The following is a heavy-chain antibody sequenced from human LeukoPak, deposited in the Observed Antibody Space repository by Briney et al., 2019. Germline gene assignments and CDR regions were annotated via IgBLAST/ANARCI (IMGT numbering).Heavy chain of an antibody. CDR2: FDPEDGET. D-gene: IGHD2-2*01. CDR1: GDTLNELS. Sequence: GASVKVSCKVSGDTLNELSMHWVRQAPGKGLEWMGGFDPEDGETIYAQKFQGRVTMTEDTSTDTAYMELSSLRSEDTAVYYCATVRYCSSTSCHQPYYYYYMDVWGKGTTVTVSS. V-gene: IGHV1-24*01. J-gene: IGHJ6*03. CDR3: ATVRYCSSTSCHQPYYYYYMDV.